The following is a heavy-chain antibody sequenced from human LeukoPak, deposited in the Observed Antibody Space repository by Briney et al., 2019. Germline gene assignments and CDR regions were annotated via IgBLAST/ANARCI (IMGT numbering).Heavy chain of an antibody. D-gene: IGHD3-22*01. J-gene: IGHJ4*02. V-gene: IGHV3-23*01. Sequence: PGGSLRLSCAVSGFTFSAYAMTWFRQAPGKGLEWVSVISGSGDTTYYADSVKGRFTVSRDNSKNTLYLQMNSLRAEDTAVYYCATDPGTMIVVPWGQGTLVTVSS. CDR3: ATDPGTMIVVP. CDR2: ISGSGDTT. CDR1: GFTFSAYA.